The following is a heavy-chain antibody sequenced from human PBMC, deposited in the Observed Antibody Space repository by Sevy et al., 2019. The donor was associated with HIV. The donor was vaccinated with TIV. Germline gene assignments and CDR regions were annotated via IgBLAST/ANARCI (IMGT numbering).Heavy chain of an antibody. CDR3: AREILSRGIRGVIGT. D-gene: IGHD3-10*01. CDR2: TYFRSKWFH. CDR1: GDSVTSSNAA. J-gene: IGHJ5*02. V-gene: IGHV6-1*01. Sequence: SQTLLLTCDISGDSVTSSNAAWNWIRQSPSRGLEWLGKTYFRSKWFHDYADSVKSRITINPDTSKNQFSLQLKSVTPEDTAVYYCAREILSRGIRGVIGTWGQGTLVTVSS.